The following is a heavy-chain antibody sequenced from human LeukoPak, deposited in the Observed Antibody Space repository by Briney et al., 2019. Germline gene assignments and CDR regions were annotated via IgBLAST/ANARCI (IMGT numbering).Heavy chain of an antibody. J-gene: IGHJ6*03. CDR1: GYTFTSYG. CDR3: ARTFDWEWLLYLAYHYYYMDV. D-gene: IGHD3-3*01. V-gene: IGHV1-18*01. Sequence: ASVKVSCKASGYTFTSYGISWVRQAPGQGLEWMGWISAYNGNTNYAQKLQGRVTMTTDTSTSTAYMELRRLRSDDTAVYYCARTFDWEWLLYLAYHYYYMDVWGKGTTVTVSS. CDR2: ISAYNGNT.